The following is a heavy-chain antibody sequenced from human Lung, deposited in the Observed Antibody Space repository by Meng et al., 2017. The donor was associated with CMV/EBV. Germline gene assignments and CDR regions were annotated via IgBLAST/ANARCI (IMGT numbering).Heavy chain of an antibody. CDR2: ISAYNGNT. D-gene: IGHD6-13*01. CDR3: AASSSSWYQNWFDP. CDR1: GYTFTSYG. Sequence: VQLVHSGAEVKKPGASVKVSWKASGYTFTSYGISWVRQAPGQGLEWMGWISAYNGNTNYAQKLQGRITMTTDTSTSTAYMELRSLRSDDTAVYYCAASSSSWYQNWFDPWGQGTLVTVSS. V-gene: IGHV1-18*01. J-gene: IGHJ5*02.